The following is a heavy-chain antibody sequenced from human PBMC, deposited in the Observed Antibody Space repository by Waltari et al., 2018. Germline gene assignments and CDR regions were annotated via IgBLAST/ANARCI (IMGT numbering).Heavy chain of an antibody. D-gene: IGHD2-8*02. V-gene: IGHV1-18*01. J-gene: IGHJ4*02. Sequence: QVHLVQSGGEVKTPGASVKVSCKASGYNFISYSFTWVRQAPGKGLEGMGWNSAKNGKTNYAQKFQGRLTMTTDTSTSTAYMELRSLTSDDTAVYYCVRDGSGASFTFDYWGQGTLVTVSS. CDR1: GYNFISYS. CDR2: NSAKNGKT. CDR3: VRDGSGASFTFDY.